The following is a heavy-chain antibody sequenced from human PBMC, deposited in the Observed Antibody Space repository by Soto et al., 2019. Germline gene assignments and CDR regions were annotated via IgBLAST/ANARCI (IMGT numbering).Heavy chain of an antibody. CDR1: GYTFTNCC. Sequence: ASVMVSSWASGYTFTNCCIRWVRQAPGQGLEWMGWISPYNGNTNYAQKLQGRVTMTTDTSTSTAYMELRSLRSADPAVYYCARAQDPMLTYGGVIVPQDYWGQGTLVTVSS. D-gene: IGHD3-16*02. J-gene: IGHJ4*02. CDR2: ISPYNGNT. V-gene: IGHV1-18*01. CDR3: ARAQDPMLTYGGVIVPQDY.